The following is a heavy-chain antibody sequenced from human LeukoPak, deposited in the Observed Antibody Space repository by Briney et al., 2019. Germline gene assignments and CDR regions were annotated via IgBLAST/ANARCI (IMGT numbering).Heavy chain of an antibody. CDR3: ARYCSGGSCFDY. D-gene: IGHD2-15*01. V-gene: IGHV3-7*03. J-gene: IGHJ4*02. CDR2: INQDGGEK. Sequence: PGGSLRLSCAASGFTFSIYWMSWVRQAPGKGLEWVANINQDGGEKYYVDSVKGRFTISRDKAKNSLYLQMSSLRAEDTAVYYCARYCSGGSCFDYWGQGTLVTVSS. CDR1: GFTFSIYW.